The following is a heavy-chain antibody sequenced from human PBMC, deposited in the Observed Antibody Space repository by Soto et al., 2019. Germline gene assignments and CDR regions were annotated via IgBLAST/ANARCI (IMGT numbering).Heavy chain of an antibody. CDR3: ARSQGSSTSLAIYYYYYDGMAV. D-gene: IGHD2-2*01. V-gene: IGHV1-69*01. CDR2: IIPISETT. J-gene: IGHJ6*02. Sequence: QVQLVQSGAEVKKPGSSVKVSCKASGGTFSIYAISWVRQAPGQGLEWMGGIIPISETTNYAQKFQGRVTMTADESKSTAYMELSSLRSEDTAVYYCARSQGSSTSLAIYYYYYDGMAVWGQGTTVTVSS. CDR1: GGTFSIYA.